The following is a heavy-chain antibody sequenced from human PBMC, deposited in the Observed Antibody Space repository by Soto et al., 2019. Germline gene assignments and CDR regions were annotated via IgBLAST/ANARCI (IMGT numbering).Heavy chain of an antibody. D-gene: IGHD2-15*01. CDR1: GGSISSYY. J-gene: IGHJ4*02. CDR3: ARGRSFFDY. CDR2: IYYSGST. V-gene: IGHV4-59*01. Sequence: PSETLSLTCTVSGGSISSYYWIWIRQPPGKGLEWIGYIYYSGSTSYKPSLKSRVTISVDTSKNQFSLKLSSVTAADTAVYYCARGRSFFDYWGQGTLVTVSS.